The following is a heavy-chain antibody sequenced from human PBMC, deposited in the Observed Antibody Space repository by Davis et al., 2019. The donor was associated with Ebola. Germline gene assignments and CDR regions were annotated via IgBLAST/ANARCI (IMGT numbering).Heavy chain of an antibody. J-gene: IGHJ6*04. Sequence: MPSETLSLTCTVSGGSISSYYWSWIRQPPGKGLEWIASIHHTGSTYYNPSLKSRVTISVDTSKNQFSLKLSSVTAADTAVYYCARLCIAAAGVDYYYYGMDVWGKGTTVTVSS. CDR2: IHHTGST. CDR3: ARLCIAAAGVDYYYYGMDV. V-gene: IGHV4-59*04. D-gene: IGHD6-13*01. CDR1: GGSISSYY.